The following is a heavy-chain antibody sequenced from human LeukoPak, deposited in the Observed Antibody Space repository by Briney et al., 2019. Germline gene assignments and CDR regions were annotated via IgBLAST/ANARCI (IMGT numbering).Heavy chain of an antibody. CDR3: AKDSSSGSRCYYMDV. D-gene: IGHD3-22*01. CDR1: GFHFTRYA. CDR2: ISGSGGST. V-gene: IGHV3-23*01. Sequence: GGSLLLSCSASGFHFTRYAMSWVRPAPGKGLQWASAISGSGGSTFYADSVKGRFTISRDNSKNTLYLQMNSMRAEDTAVYYCAKDSSSGSRCYYMDVWGKGTTVTVSS. J-gene: IGHJ6*03.